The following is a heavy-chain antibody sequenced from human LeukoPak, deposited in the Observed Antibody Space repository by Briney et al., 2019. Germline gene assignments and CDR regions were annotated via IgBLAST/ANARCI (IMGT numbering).Heavy chain of an antibody. CDR2: IYYSGST. CDR3: ARSDGYGLVGI. CDR1: GGSISSSRYY. V-gene: IGHV4-39*07. D-gene: IGHD3-10*01. J-gene: IGHJ3*02. Sequence: MASETLSLTCTVSGGSISSSRYYWDWIRQPPGKGLEWIGSIYYSGSTYYNPSLKSRVSMSIDTSRKQFSLKLSSVTAADTAVYYCARSDGYGLVGIWGQGTMVTVSS.